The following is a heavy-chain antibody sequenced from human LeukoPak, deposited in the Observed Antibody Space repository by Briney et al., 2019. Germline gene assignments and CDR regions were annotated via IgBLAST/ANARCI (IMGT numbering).Heavy chain of an antibody. D-gene: IGHD6-13*01. CDR1: GFTFSDYY. CDR2: ISSSGSTI. CDR3: TTDGVTPIAAAGNPTPRAFDI. Sequence: PGGSLRLSCAASGFTFSDYYMSWIRQAPGKGLEWVSYISSSGSTIYYAASVKGRFTISGDNSKNTLYLQMNSLRAEDTAVYYDTTDGVTPIAAAGNPTPRAFDIWGQGTMVTVSS. V-gene: IGHV3-11*04. J-gene: IGHJ3*02.